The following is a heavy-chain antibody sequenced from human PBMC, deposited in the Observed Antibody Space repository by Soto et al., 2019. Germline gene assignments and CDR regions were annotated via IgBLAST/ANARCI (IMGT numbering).Heavy chain of an antibody. D-gene: IGHD3-9*01. CDR1: GGSISSSSYY. J-gene: IGHJ5*02. V-gene: IGHV4-39*01. CDR2: IYYSGST. Sequence: SETLSLTCTVSGGSISSSSYYWGWIRQPPGKGLEWIGSIYYSGSTYYNPSLKSRVTISVDTSKNQFSLKLSSVTAADTAVYYCARGGYPEGLTGYHLTWLDPWGQETLVNVSS. CDR3: ARGGYPEGLTGYHLTWLDP.